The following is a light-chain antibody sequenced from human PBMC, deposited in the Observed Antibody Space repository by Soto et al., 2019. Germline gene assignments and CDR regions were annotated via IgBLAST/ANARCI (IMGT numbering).Light chain of an antibody. V-gene: IGKV2-28*01. CDR3: MQTLQSPPT. CDR2: LGS. J-gene: IGKJ4*01. Sequence: DIVMTQSPLSLPVTPGEPASISCRSSQSLLHSNGNNCLDWYLQKPGQSPQLLIHLGSNRASGVAVRFSGSGSGTDFTLKISRVEAEDVDLYYCMQTLQSPPTFGGGAKVEIK. CDR1: QSLLHSNGNNC.